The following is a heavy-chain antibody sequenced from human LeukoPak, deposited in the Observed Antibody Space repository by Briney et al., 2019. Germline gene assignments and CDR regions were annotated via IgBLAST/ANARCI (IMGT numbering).Heavy chain of an antibody. CDR2: IYYSGST. J-gene: IGHJ6*03. V-gene: IGHV4-39*07. D-gene: IGHD3-3*01. Sequence: GSLRLSCAASGFIFSSHSINWVRQAPGKGLEWLGSIYYSGSTYYNPSLKSRVTISVDTSKNQFSLKLSSVTAADTAVYYCARLFYDFWSGHYYYYMDVWGKGTTVTVSS. CDR1: GFIFSSHS. CDR3: ARLFYDFWSGHYYYYMDV.